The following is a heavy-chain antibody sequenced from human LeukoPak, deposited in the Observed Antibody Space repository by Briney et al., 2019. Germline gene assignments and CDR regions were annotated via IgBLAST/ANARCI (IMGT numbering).Heavy chain of an antibody. CDR1: GFTFSSYS. CDR2: ISSSSSTI. Sequence: GGSLRLSCAASGFTFSSYSMNWVRQAPGKGLEWVSYISSSSSTIYYADSVKGRFTISRDNAKNSLYLQMNGLRAEDTAVYYCTRDRVEGYCSTTSCYLHWGQGTLVTVSS. CDR3: TRDRVEGYCSTTSCYLH. V-gene: IGHV3-48*01. D-gene: IGHD2-2*01. J-gene: IGHJ4*02.